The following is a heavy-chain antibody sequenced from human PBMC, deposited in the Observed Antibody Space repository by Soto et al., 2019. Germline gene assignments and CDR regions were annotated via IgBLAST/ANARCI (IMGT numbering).Heavy chain of an antibody. Sequence: HPGGSLRLSCAASGFTFSSYAMSWVRQAPGKGLEWVSAISGSGGSTYYADSVKGRFTISRDNSKNTLYLQMNSLRAEDTAVYYCAKWLAATHDSSGYYGGNFDYWGQGTLVTVSS. CDR1: GFTFSSYA. J-gene: IGHJ4*02. D-gene: IGHD3-22*01. V-gene: IGHV3-23*01. CDR3: AKWLAATHDSSGYYGGNFDY. CDR2: ISGSGGST.